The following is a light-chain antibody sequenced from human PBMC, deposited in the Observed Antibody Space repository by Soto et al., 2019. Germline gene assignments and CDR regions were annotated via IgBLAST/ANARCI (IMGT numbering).Light chain of an antibody. CDR3: QQYDNLPLT. CDR2: DAS. J-gene: IGKJ4*01. Sequence: DIQLTQSPSSLSASVGDRVTITCRASQSISSYLNWYRQKPGKAPMLLIYDASNLETGVPSRFSGSGSGTDFTFTISSLQPEDIATYYCQQYDNLPLTFGGGTKVDIK. CDR1: QSISSY. V-gene: IGKV1-33*01.